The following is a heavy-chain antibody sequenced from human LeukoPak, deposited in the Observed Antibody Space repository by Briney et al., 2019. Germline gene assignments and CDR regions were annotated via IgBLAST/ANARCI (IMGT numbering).Heavy chain of an antibody. CDR3: TRALGGSPTGIFFDY. D-gene: IGHD1-26*01. CDR2: ISAYNGNR. J-gene: IGHJ4*02. V-gene: IGHV1-18*01. Sequence: ASVKVSCKASGYTFTTFGISWVRQAPGQGLEWVGWISAYNGNRNYAQKFEGSVTMTTDTSSSTDYMEVRSLKSDDTAVYYCTRALGGSPTGIFFDYWGQGTLVTVSS. CDR1: GYTFTTFG.